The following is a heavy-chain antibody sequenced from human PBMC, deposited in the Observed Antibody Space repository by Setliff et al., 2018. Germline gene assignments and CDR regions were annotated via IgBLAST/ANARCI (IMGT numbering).Heavy chain of an antibody. CDR3: AREGIVGATRPYWYFDL. Sequence: SETLSLTCTVSGGSISSHYWSWIRQPPGKGLEWIGYIYYSGSTNYNPSLKSRVTISVDTSKNQFSLKLSSVTAADTAVYYCAREGIVGATRPYWYFDLWGRGTLVTVSS. D-gene: IGHD1-26*01. CDR1: GGSISSHY. V-gene: IGHV4-59*11. CDR2: IYYSGST. J-gene: IGHJ2*01.